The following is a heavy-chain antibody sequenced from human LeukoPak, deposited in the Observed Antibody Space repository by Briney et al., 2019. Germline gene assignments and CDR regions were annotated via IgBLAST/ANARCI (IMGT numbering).Heavy chain of an antibody. V-gene: IGHV6-1*01. Sequence: SQTLSLTFAISGDSVSINSAAWNWLRQSPSRGLEGLGSTYYRSKWYNDNAVAVKSRITMNTDKTKNEFSLQLKSVSPEDTAVYYCARGVRDTYYYGSGSPRGTEKNWFDPWGQGTLVTVSS. CDR3: ARGVRDTYYYGSGSPRGTEKNWFDP. CDR2: TYYRSKWYN. CDR1: GDSVSINSAA. D-gene: IGHD3-10*01. J-gene: IGHJ5*02.